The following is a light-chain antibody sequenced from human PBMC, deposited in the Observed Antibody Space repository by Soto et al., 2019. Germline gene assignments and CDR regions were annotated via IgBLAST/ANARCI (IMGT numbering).Light chain of an antibody. CDR3: QIYGSSPPT. J-gene: IGKJ1*01. CDR2: GAS. Sequence: EIVLTQSPGTLSLSPGERATLSCRASQSVNSNYLAWYRRKPGQAPSLLIYGASSRATGIPGRFSGSGSGTDFTLSITRLEPEDFAVYYCQIYGSSPPTFGQGTKVEIK. V-gene: IGKV3-20*01. CDR1: QSVNSNY.